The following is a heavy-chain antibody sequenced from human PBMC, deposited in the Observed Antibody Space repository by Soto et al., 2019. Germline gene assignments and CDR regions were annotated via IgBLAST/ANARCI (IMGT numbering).Heavy chain of an antibody. CDR3: ARDQPGDYYFWGNYLYPGYLQH. CDR2: ISVRSSYI. J-gene: IGHJ1*01. CDR1: GFTFSAYS. V-gene: IGHV3-21*01. D-gene: IGHD3-3*01. Sequence: ESGGGLVNPGESLRLSFAASGFTFSAYSLNWVRQAPGKGLEWVSSISVRSSYIYYVDSVKGRFTTSRDDAKNLLHLQMISLRAEDTAVYDCARDQPGDYYFWGNYLYPGYLQHWGQGTLVTVSS.